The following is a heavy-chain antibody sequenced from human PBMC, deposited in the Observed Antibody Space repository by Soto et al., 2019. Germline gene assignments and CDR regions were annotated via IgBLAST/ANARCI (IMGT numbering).Heavy chain of an antibody. J-gene: IGHJ4*02. CDR3: AKGAGGVATWVYLDC. D-gene: IGHD5-12*01. V-gene: IGHV3-23*01. CDR2: ISTSGDST. Sequence: EVQLLETGGGLVQPGGSLRLSCAASGIPFSSYAMSWVRQAPGKGLEWVSAISTSGDSTYYADSVKGRVTISRDNSKKTQYLQMNSLRAEATAVYYCAKGAGGVATWVYLDCWSQGALLTISS. CDR1: GIPFSSYA.